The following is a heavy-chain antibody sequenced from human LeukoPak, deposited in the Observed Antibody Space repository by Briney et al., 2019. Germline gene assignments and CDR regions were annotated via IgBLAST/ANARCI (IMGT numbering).Heavy chain of an antibody. Sequence: PGGSLRLSCAASGFTFSDLWMGWVRQAPGKGLEWVANINQGGSERYYVDSVKGRFTISRDNAKKSLFLQMNSLRAEDTAVYYCTKGRSNHYWGQGTLVTVST. J-gene: IGHJ4*02. CDR1: GFTFSDLW. D-gene: IGHD4-11*01. CDR2: INQGGSER. CDR3: TKGRSNHY. V-gene: IGHV3-7*01.